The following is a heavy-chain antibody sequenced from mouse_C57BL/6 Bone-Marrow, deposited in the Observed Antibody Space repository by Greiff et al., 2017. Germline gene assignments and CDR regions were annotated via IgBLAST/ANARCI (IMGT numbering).Heavy chain of an antibody. CDR3: TVTTVVATRGY. CDR1: GFNIKDDY. Sequence: EVQLQQSGAELVRPGASVKLSCTASGFNIKDDYMHWVKQRPEQGLEWIGWIDPENGDTEYASKFQGKATITADTSSTTAYLQLSSLTSEDTAVYHCTVTTVVATRGYWGQGTTLTVSS. J-gene: IGHJ2*01. CDR2: IDPENGDT. D-gene: IGHD1-1*01. V-gene: IGHV14-4*01.